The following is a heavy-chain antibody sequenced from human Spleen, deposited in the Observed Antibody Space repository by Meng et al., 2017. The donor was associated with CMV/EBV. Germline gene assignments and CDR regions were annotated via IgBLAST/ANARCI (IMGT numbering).Heavy chain of an antibody. V-gene: IGHV3-21*01. CDR1: GFPFSSYT. D-gene: IGHD2-2*01. CDR3: ARAQYLLRAGGEADY. Sequence: GESLKISCAASGFPFSSYTMNWVRQAPGKGLEWVSSISSASVYIYHADSMKGRFTISRDNAQNSLYLQMNSLRVDDTAIYYCARAQYLLRAGGEADYWGQGTPVTVSS. J-gene: IGHJ4*02. CDR2: ISSASVYI.